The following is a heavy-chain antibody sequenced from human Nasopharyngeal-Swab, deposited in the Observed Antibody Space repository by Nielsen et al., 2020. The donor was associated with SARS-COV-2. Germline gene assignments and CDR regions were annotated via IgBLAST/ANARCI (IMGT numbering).Heavy chain of an antibody. CDR1: GYTFTSYA. J-gene: IGHJ5*02. V-gene: IGHV1-3*01. D-gene: IGHD3-3*01. Sequence: ASVKVSCKASGYTFTSYAMHWVRQAPGQRLEWMGWINAGNGNTKYSQKFQGRVTITRDTSARTAYMELSSLRSEDTAVYYCARGGRITIFGVAIPERARFDPWGQGTLVTVSS. CDR3: ARGGRITIFGVAIPERARFDP. CDR2: INAGNGNT.